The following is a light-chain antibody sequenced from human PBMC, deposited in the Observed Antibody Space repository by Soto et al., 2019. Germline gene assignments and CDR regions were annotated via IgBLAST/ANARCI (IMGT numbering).Light chain of an antibody. CDR1: QSVSISS. V-gene: IGKV3-20*01. Sequence: EIVLTQSPGTLSLSPWERATLSCMASQSVSISSLAWYQQKPGQAPRLLIYGASSRATGIPDRFSGSGSGTDFTLTIIRLEPEDFAVYYCQLYGSSSTFGQGTRLEI. CDR3: QLYGSSST. J-gene: IGKJ5*01. CDR2: GAS.